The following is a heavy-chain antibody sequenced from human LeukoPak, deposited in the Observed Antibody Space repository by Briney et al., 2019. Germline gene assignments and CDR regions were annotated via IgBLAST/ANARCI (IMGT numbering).Heavy chain of an antibody. CDR3: LRDWYGSGSYWQIRESYFDY. V-gene: IGHV3-15*01. J-gene: IGHJ4*02. CDR2: IKSKTDGGTT. D-gene: IGHD3-10*01. CDR1: GFTFSNAW. Sequence: GGSLRLSCAASGFTFSNAWMSWVRQAPGKGREWVGRIKSKTDGGTTDYAAPVKGRFTISRDDSKNTLYLQMNSLKTEDTAVYYCLRDWYGSGSYWQIRESYFDYWGQGTLVTVSS.